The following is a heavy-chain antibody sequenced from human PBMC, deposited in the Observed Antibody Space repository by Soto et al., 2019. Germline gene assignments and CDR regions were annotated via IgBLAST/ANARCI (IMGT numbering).Heavy chain of an antibody. CDR3: ARESEDLTSNFDY. CDR2: ISITTNYI. Sequence: GGSLSLSCAASGFTFTRYSMNWVRQAPGKGLDWVSSISITTNYIYYGDSMKGRFTISRDNAKNSLYLEMNSLRAEDTAVYYCARESEDLTSNFDYWGQGTLVTVSS. J-gene: IGHJ4*02. CDR1: GFTFTRYS. V-gene: IGHV3-21*06.